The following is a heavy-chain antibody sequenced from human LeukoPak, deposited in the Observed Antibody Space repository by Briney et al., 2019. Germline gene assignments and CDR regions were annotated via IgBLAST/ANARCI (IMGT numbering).Heavy chain of an antibody. CDR3: ARTLDSSGYYYDS. CDR1: GGSISSGAYY. V-gene: IGHV4-30-4*01. J-gene: IGHJ4*02. D-gene: IGHD3-22*01. CDR2: IYNSGST. Sequence: SQTLSLTCTVSGGSISSGAYYWSWIRQPPGKGLEWIGYIYNSGSTCYNPSLKSRVIISIDTSKNQFSLKLSSVTAADTAVYYCARTLDSSGYYYDSWGQGTLVTVSS.